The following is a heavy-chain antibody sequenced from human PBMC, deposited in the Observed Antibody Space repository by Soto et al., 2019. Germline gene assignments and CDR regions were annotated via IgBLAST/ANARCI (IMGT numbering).Heavy chain of an antibody. Sequence: EVQLVESGGDLVQPGRSLRLSCTTSGFTFADDAVSWLLQAPGKGLERVSIIRSKAAGGTVESAASVKGRFTMSRDDSTGIADLHLNSLKPEATVVYYCTRDLLGVLAFDIWGQGTIVTVSS. CDR2: IRSKAAGGTV. V-gene: IGHV3-49*03. D-gene: IGHD3-16*01. CDR3: TRDLLGVLAFDI. J-gene: IGHJ3*02. CDR1: GFTFADDA.